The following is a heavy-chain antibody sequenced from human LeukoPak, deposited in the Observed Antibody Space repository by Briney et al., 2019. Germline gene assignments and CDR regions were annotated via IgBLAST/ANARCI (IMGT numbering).Heavy chain of an antibody. J-gene: IGHJ6*03. CDR2: IKQDGSEK. Sequence: AGSLRLSFADSGLTGSSYWMSGGRQAPGKGLEWVANIKQDGSEKYYVDSVKGRFTISRDNAKNSLYLQMNSLRAEGTAVYYCARIQCVPAAIQGDYYYYYMDVWGKGTTVTVSS. CDR1: GLTGSSYW. CDR3: ARIQCVPAAIQGDYYYYYMDV. D-gene: IGHD2-2*01. V-gene: IGHV3-7*01.